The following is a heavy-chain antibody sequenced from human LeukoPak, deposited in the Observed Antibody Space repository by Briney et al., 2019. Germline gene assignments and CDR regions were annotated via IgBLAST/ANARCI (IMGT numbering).Heavy chain of an antibody. Sequence: GGSLRLSCAASGFTFSSYGMHWVRQAPGKGLEWVAVIWYDGSNKYYADSVKGRFTISRDNSKNTLYLQMNSLRAEDMAVYYCARGNQWLATYFDYWGQGTLVTVSS. D-gene: IGHD6-19*01. CDR3: ARGNQWLATYFDY. J-gene: IGHJ4*02. CDR2: IWYDGSNK. CDR1: GFTFSSYG. V-gene: IGHV3-33*01.